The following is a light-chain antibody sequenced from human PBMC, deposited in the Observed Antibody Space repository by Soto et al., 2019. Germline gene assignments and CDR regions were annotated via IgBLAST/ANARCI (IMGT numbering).Light chain of an antibody. CDR1: QSISSW. CDR2: DVS. V-gene: IGKV1-5*01. J-gene: IGKJ4*01. CDR3: QQGYSIHALT. Sequence: DIQMTQYPSTLSASVGDRVTITCRASQSISSWLAWYQQKPGKAPKLLISDVSTLQSGVPGRFRGSGSETEFTLTITYVQPEDFATYYCQQGYSIHALTFGGGTKVDVK.